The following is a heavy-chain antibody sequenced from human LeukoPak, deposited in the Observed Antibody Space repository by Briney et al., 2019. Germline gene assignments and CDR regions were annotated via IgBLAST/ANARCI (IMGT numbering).Heavy chain of an antibody. J-gene: IGHJ4*02. Sequence: GGSLKLSCAASGFTFSGSAMHWVRQASGKGLEWVGRIRSKANSYATAYAASVKGRFTISRDDSKNTAYLQMNSLKAEDTAVYYCTSPSGYSGYWGQGTLATVSS. CDR3: TSPSGYSGY. D-gene: IGHD5-12*01. CDR1: GFTFSGSA. V-gene: IGHV3-73*01. CDR2: IRSKANSYAT.